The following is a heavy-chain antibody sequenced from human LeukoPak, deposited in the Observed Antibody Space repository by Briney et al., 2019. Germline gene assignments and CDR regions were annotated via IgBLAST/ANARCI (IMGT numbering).Heavy chain of an antibody. CDR3: AREETYYYGSGS. Sequence: EASVKVSCKASGYTFTNYGISWVRQAPGQGLEWMGWITTNNGNTNCAQKFQGRVTMTADTSTSTAYMELRSLRSDDTAVYYCAREETYYYGSGSWGQGTLVTVSS. J-gene: IGHJ4*02. D-gene: IGHD3-10*01. V-gene: IGHV1-18*01. CDR2: ITTNNGNT. CDR1: GYTFTNYG.